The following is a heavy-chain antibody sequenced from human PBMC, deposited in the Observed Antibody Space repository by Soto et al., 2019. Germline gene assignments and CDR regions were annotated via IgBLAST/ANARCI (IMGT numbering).Heavy chain of an antibody. J-gene: IGHJ5*02. CDR2: IYHSGTT. CDR3: ARSLLTSSWYAGS. Sequence: PSETLSLTCAVSGYSNSSGYYWGWIRQPPGKGLEWIGSIYHSGTTYYNPSLKSRVTISLDTSNNQFSLRLSSVTAADTAVYYCARSLLTSSWYAGSWGQGTLVTVSS. D-gene: IGHD6-13*01. V-gene: IGHV4-38-2*01. CDR1: GYSNSSGYY.